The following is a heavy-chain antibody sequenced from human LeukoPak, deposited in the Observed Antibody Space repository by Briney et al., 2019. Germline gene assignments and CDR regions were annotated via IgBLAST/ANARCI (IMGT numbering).Heavy chain of an antibody. J-gene: IGHJ4*02. CDR1: GFTFSSYW. CDR2: IKQDGSEK. V-gene: IGHV3-7*01. D-gene: IGHD3-16*01. Sequence: GGSLRLSCAASGFTFSSYWMSWVRQAPGKGLEWVANIKQDGSEKYYADSVKGRFTISRDNSMNTLYLQMDSLRTEDTAVYYCAKASKGWKLYYFDYWGQGTLVTVSS. CDR3: AKASKGWKLYYFDY.